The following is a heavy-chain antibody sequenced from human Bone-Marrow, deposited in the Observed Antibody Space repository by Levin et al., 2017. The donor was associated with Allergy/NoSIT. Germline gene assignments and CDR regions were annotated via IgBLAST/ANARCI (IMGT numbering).Heavy chain of an antibody. Sequence: ASVKVSCKASGYTFTGYYMHWVRQAPGQGLEWMGWINPNSGGTNYAQKFQGWVTMTRDTSISTAYMELSRLRSDDTAVYYCARGCIYYGSGSSHTYFDYWGQGTLVTVSS. CDR3: ARGCIYYGSGSSHTYFDY. CDR1: GYTFTGYY. J-gene: IGHJ4*02. V-gene: IGHV1-2*04. CDR2: INPNSGGT. D-gene: IGHD3-10*01.